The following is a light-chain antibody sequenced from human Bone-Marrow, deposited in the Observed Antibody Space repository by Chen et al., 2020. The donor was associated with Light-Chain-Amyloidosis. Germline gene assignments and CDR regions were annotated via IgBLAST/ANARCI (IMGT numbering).Light chain of an antibody. CDR1: QSINNW. CDR2: KSS. Sequence: DIQMTQSPSTLSASDGDRVTITCRASQSINNWLAWYQQKPGKAPKLLLYKSSTLERGVPSKFSGSGSGTEFTLTISSLQPDDSATYYCQQYNSLPWTFGQGTKVEI. V-gene: IGKV1-5*03. CDR3: QQYNSLPWT. J-gene: IGKJ1*01.